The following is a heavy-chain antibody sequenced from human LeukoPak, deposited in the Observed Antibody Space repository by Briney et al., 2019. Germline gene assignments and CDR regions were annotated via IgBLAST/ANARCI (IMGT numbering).Heavy chain of an antibody. D-gene: IGHD3-9*01. CDR3: ARVSGYYDILTGYCIFDY. V-gene: IGHV1-18*01. Sequence: ASVKVSCKASGYTFTSYGISWVRQAPGQGLEWMGWISAYNGNTNYAQKLQGRVTMTTDTSTSTAYMELRSLRSDDTAVYYCARVSGYYDILTGYCIFDYWGQGTLVTVSS. CDR2: ISAYNGNT. CDR1: GYTFTSYG. J-gene: IGHJ4*02.